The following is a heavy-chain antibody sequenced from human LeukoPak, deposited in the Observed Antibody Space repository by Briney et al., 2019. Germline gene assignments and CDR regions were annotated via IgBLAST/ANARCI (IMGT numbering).Heavy chain of an antibody. CDR1: GYTFTGYY. V-gene: IGHV1-2*02. Sequence: VASVKVSCKASGYTFTGYYMHWVRQAPGQGLEWMGWINPNSGGTNYAQKFQGGVTMTRDTSISTAYMELSRLRSDDTAVYYCARDSRRIAAAAYRFDYWGQGTLVTVSS. D-gene: IGHD6-13*01. J-gene: IGHJ4*02. CDR2: INPNSGGT. CDR3: ARDSRRIAAAAYRFDY.